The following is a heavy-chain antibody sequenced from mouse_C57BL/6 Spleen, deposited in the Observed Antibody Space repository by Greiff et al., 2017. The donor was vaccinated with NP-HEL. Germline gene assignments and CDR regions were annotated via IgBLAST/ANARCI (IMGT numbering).Heavy chain of an antibody. CDR3: AIHEGLDYGGSYNFVY. D-gene: IGHD1-1*01. CDR2: FYPGSGSI. Sequence: QVQLQQSGAELVKPGASVKLSCKASGYTFTEYTIHWVKQRSGQGLEWIGWFYPGSGSIKYNEKFKDKATLTADKSSSTAYMELSRLTSDDSAVYFCAIHEGLDYGGSYNFVYWGEGTTLTVSS. V-gene: IGHV1-62-2*01. CDR1: GYTFTEYT. J-gene: IGHJ2*01.